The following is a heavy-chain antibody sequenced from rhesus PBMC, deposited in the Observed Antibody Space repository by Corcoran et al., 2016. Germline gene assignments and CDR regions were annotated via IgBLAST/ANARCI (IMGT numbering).Heavy chain of an antibody. V-gene: IGHV4-169*02. J-gene: IGHJ4*01. Sequence: QLQLQETGPGLVQPSETLSVTCAVSGGSIRSSCWSWLRQAPGQGLEWIGYIDCITSITNNHLAITTRFTLSGDTSKRQLSLNLSAATFPDPVVYYCSSNRHRPSPFDYWGQGGLVTGSA. CDR3: SSNRHRPSPFDY. D-gene: IGHD1-38*01. CDR1: GGSIRSSC. CDR2: IDCITSIT.